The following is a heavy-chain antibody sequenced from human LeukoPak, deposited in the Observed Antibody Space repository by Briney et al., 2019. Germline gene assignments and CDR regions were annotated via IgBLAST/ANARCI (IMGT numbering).Heavy chain of an antibody. CDR3: ARGTYYDSSAYSGVRLFDY. Sequence: ASVKVSCKASGYTFTGYYMHWVRYAPGQGLEWIGWINPNSVGTNYAQKFQGRVTMTRDTSISTAYMELTRLTSDDTAVYYCARGTYYDSSAYSGVRLFDYWGQGTLVTVSS. D-gene: IGHD3-22*01. J-gene: IGHJ4*02. CDR2: INPNSVGT. V-gene: IGHV1-2*02. CDR1: GYTFTGYY.